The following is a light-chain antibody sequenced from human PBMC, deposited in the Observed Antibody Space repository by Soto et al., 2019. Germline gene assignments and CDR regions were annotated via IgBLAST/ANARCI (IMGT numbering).Light chain of an antibody. CDR3: QQYNNWPFS. Sequence: IVMTQSPGTLSVSPGERATLSCRAGQGVTTNFAWYQQKSGQSPRLLIYDVSIRATGVPARFSGTVSETDFTLTISGLQSEDSAVYFCQQYNNWPFSFGQGTRLEI. CDR2: DVS. J-gene: IGKJ5*01. CDR1: QGVTTN. V-gene: IGKV3-15*01.